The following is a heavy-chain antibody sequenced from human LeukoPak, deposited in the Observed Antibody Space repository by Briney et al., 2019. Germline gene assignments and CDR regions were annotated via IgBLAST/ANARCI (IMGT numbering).Heavy chain of an antibody. CDR2: ISSSGSTI. D-gene: IGHD3-22*01. Sequence: GGSLRLSCAASGFTFSDYYMSWIRQAPGKGLEWVSYISSSGSTIYYADSVKGRFTISRDNTKNSLYLQMNSLRAEDTAVYYCARQVKTYYYDSYYYMDVWGKGTTVTVSS. CDR1: GFTFSDYY. V-gene: IGHV3-11*01. J-gene: IGHJ6*03. CDR3: ARQVKTYYYDSYYYMDV.